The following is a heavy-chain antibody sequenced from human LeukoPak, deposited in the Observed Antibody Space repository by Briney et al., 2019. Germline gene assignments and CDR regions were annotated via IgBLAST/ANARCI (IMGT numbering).Heavy chain of an antibody. CDR3: ARERYGYSYGHYMDV. Sequence: SETLSLTCAVYGGSFSGYYWSWIRQPPGKGLEWIGEINHSGSTNYNPSLKSRVTISVDTSKNQFSLKLSSVTAADTAVYYCARERYGYSYGHYMDVWGKGTTVTISS. CDR1: GGSFSGYY. D-gene: IGHD5-18*01. V-gene: IGHV4-34*01. CDR2: INHSGST. J-gene: IGHJ6*03.